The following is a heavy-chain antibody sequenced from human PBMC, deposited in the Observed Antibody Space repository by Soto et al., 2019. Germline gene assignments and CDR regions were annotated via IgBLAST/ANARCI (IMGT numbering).Heavy chain of an antibody. J-gene: IGHJ6*02. D-gene: IGHD5-18*01. CDR2: IYYSGST. CDR1: GGSISSYY. CDR3: AIYGYGYSYGYASGYYGMDV. V-gene: IGHV4-59*08. Sequence: PSETLSLTCTVSGGSISSYYWSWIRQPPGKGLEWIGYIYYSGSTNYNPSLKSRVTISVDTSKNQFSLKLSSVTAADTAVYYFAIYGYGYSYGYASGYYGMDVWGQGTTVTVSS.